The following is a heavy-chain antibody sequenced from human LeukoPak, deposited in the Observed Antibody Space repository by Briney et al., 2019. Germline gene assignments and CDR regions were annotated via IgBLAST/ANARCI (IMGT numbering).Heavy chain of an antibody. D-gene: IGHD3/OR15-3a*01. V-gene: IGHV4-39*07. CDR1: GGSISTITYY. Sequence: SETLSLTCTVSGGSISTITYYWGWIRQPPGKGLEWVGHMYYRGNTFYNPSLKSRVTISVETSKNQFSLKLSSVTAADTAVYYCTRNSGIIFGFRYSDLWGRGTLVTVSS. J-gene: IGHJ2*01. CDR3: TRNSGIIFGFRYSDL. CDR2: MYYRGNT.